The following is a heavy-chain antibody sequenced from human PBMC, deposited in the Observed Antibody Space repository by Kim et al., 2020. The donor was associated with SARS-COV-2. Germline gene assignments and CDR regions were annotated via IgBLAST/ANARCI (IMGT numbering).Heavy chain of an antibody. Sequence: SETLSLTCTVSGGSISSSSYYWGWIRQPPGKGLEWIGSIYYSGSTYYNPSLKSRVTISVDTSKNQFSLKLSSVTAADTAVYYCSRQTIAVAETDYWGQGT. D-gene: IGHD6-19*01. J-gene: IGHJ4*02. V-gene: IGHV4-39*01. CDR3: SRQTIAVAETDY. CDR2: IYYSGST. CDR1: GGSISSSSYY.